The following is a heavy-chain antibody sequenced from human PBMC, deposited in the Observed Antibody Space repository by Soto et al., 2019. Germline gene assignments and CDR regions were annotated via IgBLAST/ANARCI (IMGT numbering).Heavy chain of an antibody. Sequence: GGSLRLSCAASGFTFNTYGFHWVRQAPGKGLEWVALISYDVSDIYYADSVKGRFTISRDNSKTTVYLQMNSLRAEDTAVYYCVKDRRNTRSFDYWGQGILVTVSS. CDR3: VKDRRNTRSFDY. J-gene: IGHJ4*02. V-gene: IGHV3-30*18. CDR1: GFTFNTYG. CDR2: ISYDVSDI. D-gene: IGHD1-1*01.